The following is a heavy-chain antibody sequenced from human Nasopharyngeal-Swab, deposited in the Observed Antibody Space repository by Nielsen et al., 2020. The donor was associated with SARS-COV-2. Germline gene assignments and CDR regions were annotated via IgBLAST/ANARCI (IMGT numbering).Heavy chain of an antibody. J-gene: IGHJ3*02. CDR2: ISWNSGSI. V-gene: IGHV3-9*01. CDR1: GFTFDDYA. D-gene: IGHD2-15*01. CDR3: AKDIEVDIVVVVAANAFDI. Sequence: GGSLRLSCSASGFTFDDYAMHWVRPAPGKGLEWVSGISWNSGSIGYADSVKGRFTISRDNAKNSLYLQMNSLRAEDTALYYCAKDIEVDIVVVVAANAFDIWGQGTMVTVSS.